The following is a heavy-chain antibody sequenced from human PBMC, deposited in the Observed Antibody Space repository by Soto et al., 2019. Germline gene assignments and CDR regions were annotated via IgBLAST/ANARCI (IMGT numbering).Heavy chain of an antibody. Sequence: PGESRKISCKGSGFTFSDYWISWLRLVPGQGLIWMGRIDPSDSFRKYGPSFQGHVTISTDKSINTAYLQWSTLKASDSAIYYCARQGGPDSKNPYDYNGLDVWGQGTPVTVSS. D-gene: IGHD3-22*01. J-gene: IGHJ6*02. CDR3: ARQGGPDSKNPYDYNGLDV. V-gene: IGHV5-10-1*01. CDR2: IDPSDSFR. CDR1: GFTFSDYW.